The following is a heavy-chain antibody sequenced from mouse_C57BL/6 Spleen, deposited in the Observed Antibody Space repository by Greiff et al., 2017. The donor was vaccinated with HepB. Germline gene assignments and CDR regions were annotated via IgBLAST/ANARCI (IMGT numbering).Heavy chain of an antibody. CDR2: IYPGDGDT. Sequence: VQVVESGPELVKPGASVKISCKASGYAFSSSWMNWVKQRPGKGLEWIGRIYPGDGDTNYNGKFKGKATLTADKSSSTAYMQLSSLTSEDSAVYFCARSYYGYDRAMDYWGQGTSVTVSS. J-gene: IGHJ4*01. CDR3: ARSYYGYDRAMDY. CDR1: GYAFSSSW. V-gene: IGHV1-82*01. D-gene: IGHD2-9*01.